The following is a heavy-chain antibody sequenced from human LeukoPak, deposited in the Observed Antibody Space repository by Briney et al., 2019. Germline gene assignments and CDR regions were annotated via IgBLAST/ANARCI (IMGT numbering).Heavy chain of an antibody. CDR3: ARSGPQAPDCYHY. CDR1: GFTFSTYW. J-gene: IGHJ4*02. CDR2: INQDENHR. Sequence: GGSLRHSCTASGFTFSTYWMTWVRQAPGKGLEWVASINQDENHRHYVPSARGRFTISRDNAKNSLLLQMNSLTAEDTAIYYCARSGPQAPDCYHYWGQGTQVTVSS. V-gene: IGHV3-7*03. D-gene: IGHD2-21*02.